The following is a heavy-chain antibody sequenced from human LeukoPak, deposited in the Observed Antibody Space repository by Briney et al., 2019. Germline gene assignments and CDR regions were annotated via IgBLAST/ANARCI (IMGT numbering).Heavy chain of an antibody. D-gene: IGHD5-18*01. Sequence: PSETLSLTCTVSGYSISSGYYWSWIRQPPGKGLEWIGEINHSGSTNYNPSLKSRVTISVDTSKNQFSLKLSSVTAADTAVYYCARGGSQLWRWGQGTLVTVSS. J-gene: IGHJ4*02. V-gene: IGHV4-38-2*02. CDR3: ARGGSQLWR. CDR2: INHSGST. CDR1: GYSISSGYY.